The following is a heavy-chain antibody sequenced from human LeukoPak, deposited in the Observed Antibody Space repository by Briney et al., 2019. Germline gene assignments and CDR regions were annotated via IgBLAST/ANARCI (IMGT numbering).Heavy chain of an antibody. D-gene: IGHD3-22*01. J-gene: IGHJ3*02. CDR1: GYTFTSYY. V-gene: IGHV1-46*01. CDR2: INPSGGST. CDR3: ARRSEVEYYYDSSGYLTGAFDI. Sequence: ASVKVSCKASGYTFTSYYMHWVRQAPGQGLEWMGIINPSGGSTSYAQKFQGRVTMTRDTSTSTVYMELSSLRSEDTAVYYCARRSEVEYYYDSSGYLTGAFDIWGQGTMVTVS.